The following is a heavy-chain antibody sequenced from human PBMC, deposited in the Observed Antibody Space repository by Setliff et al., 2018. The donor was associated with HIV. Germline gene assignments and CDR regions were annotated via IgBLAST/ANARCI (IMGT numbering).Heavy chain of an antibody. CDR1: GGSISHYY. V-gene: IGHV4-59*01. CDR2: IFYSGST. D-gene: IGHD3-9*01. Sequence: TLSLTCTVSGGSISHYYWTWIRQPPGKGLEWIGYIFYSGSTDYNPSLKSRLTISVDTPNNQFSLSLNSVTAADTAVYYCARVGGVLTGTPHFDFWGQGILVTVSS. J-gene: IGHJ4*02. CDR3: ARVGGVLTGTPHFDF.